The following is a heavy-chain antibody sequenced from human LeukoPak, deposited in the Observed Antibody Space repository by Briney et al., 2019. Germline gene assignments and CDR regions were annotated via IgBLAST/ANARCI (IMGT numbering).Heavy chain of an antibody. Sequence: SETLSLTCTVSGASISSHYWSWIRQPPGRGLEWIGYIHYSGITSYDPSLKSRVTISVDTSKSQFSLNLSSVTAAGTAVYYCARVYDYGKFDYWGPGTLVTVSS. CDR1: GASISSHY. CDR2: IHYSGIT. J-gene: IGHJ4*02. D-gene: IGHD4/OR15-4a*01. CDR3: ARVYDYGKFDY. V-gene: IGHV4-59*11.